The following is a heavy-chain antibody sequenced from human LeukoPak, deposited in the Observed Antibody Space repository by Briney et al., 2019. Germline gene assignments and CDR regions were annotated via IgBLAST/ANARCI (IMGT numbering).Heavy chain of an antibody. CDR2: IYYSGSP. J-gene: IGHJ4*02. Sequence: SETLSLTCTVSGGSISSGDYYWSWIRQPPGKGLEWIGYIYYSGSPYSNPSLKSRLTISVDTSKNQFSLKLSSVTAADTAVYYCARDSSGSNDYWGQGTLVTVSS. CDR1: GGSISSGDYY. CDR3: ARDSSGSNDY. V-gene: IGHV4-30-4*01. D-gene: IGHD3-10*01.